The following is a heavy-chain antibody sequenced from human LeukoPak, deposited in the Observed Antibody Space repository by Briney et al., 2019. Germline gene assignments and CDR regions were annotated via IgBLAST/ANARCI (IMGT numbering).Heavy chain of an antibody. D-gene: IGHD6-19*01. J-gene: IGHJ4*02. CDR2: IYPGDSDT. Sequence: GESLKISCKGSGYSFTSYWIAWLRQMPGKGLEWMGIIYPGDSDTRHSPSFKGQVTISADKSINTAYLQWSGLKASDTAMYYCARQIGSSGYFDFWGQGTLVTVSS. CDR1: GYSFTSYW. V-gene: IGHV5-51*01. CDR3: ARQIGSSGYFDF.